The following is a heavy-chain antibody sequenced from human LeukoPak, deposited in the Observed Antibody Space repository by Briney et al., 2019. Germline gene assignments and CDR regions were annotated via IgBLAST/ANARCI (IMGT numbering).Heavy chain of an antibody. V-gene: IGHV4-30-4*01. CDR3: ARALWFGEPSRGADFDY. CDR2: IYYSGST. Sequence: PSETLSLTCTVSGGSISSGDYYWSWIRQPPGKGLEWIGYIYYSGSTYYNPSLKSRVTISVDTSKNEFSLKLSSVTAADTAVYYCARALWFGEPSRGADFDYWGQGTLVTVSS. D-gene: IGHD3-10*01. CDR1: GGSISSGDYY. J-gene: IGHJ4*02.